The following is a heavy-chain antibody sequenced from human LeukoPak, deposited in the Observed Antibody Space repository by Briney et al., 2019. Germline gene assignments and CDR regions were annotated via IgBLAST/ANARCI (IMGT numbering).Heavy chain of an antibody. Sequence: SVRVSCKASGGTFSSYAMSWVRQAPGQGVEWVGGIIPIVGTANYAQKVKGRVTITTDESTSTAYMELSSLRSEDTAVYYCARARNIVGANPVYYYYYMDVWGKGTTVTVSS. CDR3: ARARNIVGANPVYYYYYMDV. CDR2: IIPIVGTA. V-gene: IGHV1-69*05. J-gene: IGHJ6*03. D-gene: IGHD1-26*01. CDR1: GGTFSSYA.